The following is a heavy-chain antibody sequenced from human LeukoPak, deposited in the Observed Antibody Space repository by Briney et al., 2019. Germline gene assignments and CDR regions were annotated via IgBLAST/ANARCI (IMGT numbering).Heavy chain of an antibody. D-gene: IGHD6-13*01. J-gene: IGHJ4*02. V-gene: IGHV3-30-3*01. CDR1: GFTFSSYA. Sequence: PGGSLRLSCAASGFTFSSYAMRWVRQAPGKGLEWVAVISYDGSNKYYADSVKGRFTISRDNSKNTLYLQMNSLRAEDTAVYYCARGTAYSSSWYTDSYFDYWGQVTLVTVSS. CDR2: ISYDGSNK. CDR3: ARGTAYSSSWYTDSYFDY.